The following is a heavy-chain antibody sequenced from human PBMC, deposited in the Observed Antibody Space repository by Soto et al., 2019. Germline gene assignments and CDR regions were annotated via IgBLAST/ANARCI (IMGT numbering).Heavy chain of an antibody. J-gene: IGHJ6*03. V-gene: IGHV4-59*01. CDR3: ASGPVYYYYYSMDV. CDR1: GGSISSYY. CDR2: IYYSGST. Sequence: SETLSLTCTVSGGSISSYYWSWIRQPPGKGLEWIGYIYYSGSTNYNPSLKSRVTISVDTSKNQFSLKLSSVTAADTAVYYCASGPVYYYYYSMDVWGKGTTVTVSS.